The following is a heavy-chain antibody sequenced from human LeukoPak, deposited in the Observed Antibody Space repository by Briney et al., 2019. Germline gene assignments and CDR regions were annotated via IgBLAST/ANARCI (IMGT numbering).Heavy chain of an antibody. D-gene: IGHD3-9*01. V-gene: IGHV3-23*01. CDR1: GFTFSSYA. CDR3: ARRLLTGYYEF. J-gene: IGHJ4*02. Sequence: GGSLRLSCAASGFTFSSYAMSWVRQAPGKGLEWVSAISGSGGSTYYADSVKGRLTISRDNSKNMLYLQMNSLRAEDTAVYYCARRLLTGYYEFWGQGTLVTVSS. CDR2: ISGSGGST.